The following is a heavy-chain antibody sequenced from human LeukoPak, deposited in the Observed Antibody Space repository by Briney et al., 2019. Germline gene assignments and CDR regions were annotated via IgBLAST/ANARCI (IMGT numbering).Heavy chain of an antibody. CDR3: ARDQGVTVIKVGKNWFDP. V-gene: IGHV3-21*01. D-gene: IGHD3-22*01. CDR2: ISSSSSYI. CDR1: GFTFSSYS. J-gene: IGHJ5*02. Sequence: GGSLRLSCAASGFTFSSYSINWVRQAPGKGLEWVSSISSSSSYIYYADSVKGRFTISRDNAKNLLYLQMNSLRAEDTAVYYCARDQGVTVIKVGKNWFDPWSQGTQVIVSP.